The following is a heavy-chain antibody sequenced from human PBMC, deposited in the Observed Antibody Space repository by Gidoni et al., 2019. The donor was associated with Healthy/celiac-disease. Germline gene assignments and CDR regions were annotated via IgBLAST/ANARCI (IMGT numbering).Heavy chain of an antibody. CDR3: ARARRIQLWPEFDY. CDR1: GGSISSGGYY. J-gene: IGHJ4*02. D-gene: IGHD5-18*01. V-gene: IGHV4-31*03. Sequence: QVQLQESGPGRVKPSQTLSLTCTVSGGSISSGGYYWSWIRQHPGKGLEWIGYIYYSGSTYYNPSLKIRVTISVDTSKNQFSLKLSSVTAADTAVYYCARARRIQLWPEFDYWGQGTLVTVSS. CDR2: IYYSGST.